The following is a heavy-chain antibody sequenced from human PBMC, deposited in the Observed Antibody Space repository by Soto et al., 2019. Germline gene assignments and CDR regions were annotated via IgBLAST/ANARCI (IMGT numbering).Heavy chain of an antibody. Sequence: EVQLVESGGGLVQPGGSLRLSCEASGFTFRNYDMHWVRQGTGKGLEWVSGISAAGDPDYADSVEDRFTISRENAHNSSFLQTNSLRVGDTAVYYCARTDRDFYGLDVWGQGTAAIVSS. CDR1: GFTFRNYD. J-gene: IGHJ6*02. CDR2: ISAAGDP. D-gene: IGHD1-1*01. V-gene: IGHV3-13*05. CDR3: ARTDRDFYGLDV.